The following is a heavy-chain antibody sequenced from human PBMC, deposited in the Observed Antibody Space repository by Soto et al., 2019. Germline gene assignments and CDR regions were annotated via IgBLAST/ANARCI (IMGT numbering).Heavy chain of an antibody. D-gene: IGHD2-2*01. J-gene: IGHJ5*02. CDR3: ARVVPGAEAWFGP. V-gene: IGHV1-18*01. Sequence: ASVKVSCKTSGYTFSNYGITWVRQAPGQPLEWLGWISLYSDGTNYAQTFQGRASMTTDTSTTTAYMELRSLRSDDTAVYYCARVVPGAEAWFGPWGQGTLVTVSS. CDR1: GYTFSNYG. CDR2: ISLYSDGT.